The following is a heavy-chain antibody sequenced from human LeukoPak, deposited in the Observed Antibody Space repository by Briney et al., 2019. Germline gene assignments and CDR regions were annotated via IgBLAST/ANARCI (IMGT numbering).Heavy chain of an antibody. Sequence: TLSLTCAVSGGSISSGGYSWSWIRQPPGQGLEWIGYIYHSGSTYYNPSLKSRVTISVDRSKNQFSLKLSSVTAADTAVYYCARGYYYDSSGYYYFDYWGQGTLVTVSS. CDR2: IYHSGST. J-gene: IGHJ4*02. D-gene: IGHD3-22*01. CDR1: GGSISSGGYS. CDR3: ARGYYYDSSGYYYFDY. V-gene: IGHV4-30-2*01.